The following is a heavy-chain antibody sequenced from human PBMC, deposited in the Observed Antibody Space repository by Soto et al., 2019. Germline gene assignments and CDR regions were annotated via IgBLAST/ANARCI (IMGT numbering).Heavy chain of an antibody. J-gene: IGHJ5*02. Sequence: ASVKVSCKASGGTFSSYAISWVRQAPGQGLEWMGGIIPIFGTANYAQKFQGRVTITVDKSTSTAYMELSSLRSEDTAVYYCARGVVPAAIYWFDPWGQGTLVTVSS. D-gene: IGHD2-2*01. CDR3: ARGVVPAAIYWFDP. CDR2: IIPIFGTA. V-gene: IGHV1-69*06. CDR1: GGTFSSYA.